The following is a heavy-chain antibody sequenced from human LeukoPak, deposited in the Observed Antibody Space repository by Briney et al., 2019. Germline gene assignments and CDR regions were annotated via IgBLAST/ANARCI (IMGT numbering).Heavy chain of an antibody. D-gene: IGHD5-18*01. CDR3: ARGSSTWIQLWSFDY. J-gene: IGHJ4*02. Sequence: PSETLSLTCTVSGGSISSGSYYWGWVRQPAGRGLEWIGRIYTSGSTNYNPSLKSRVTMSVDPAKTQFSLKLSSVPAADTAVYYCARGSSTWIQLWSFDYWGQGTLVTVSS. CDR1: GGSISSGSYY. V-gene: IGHV4-61*02. CDR2: IYTSGST.